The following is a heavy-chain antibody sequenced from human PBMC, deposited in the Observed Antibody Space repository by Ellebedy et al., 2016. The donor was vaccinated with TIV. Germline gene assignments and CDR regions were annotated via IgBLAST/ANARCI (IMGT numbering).Heavy chain of an antibody. J-gene: IGHJ6*02. CDR2: ISSSGSTI. CDR1: GFTFSSYE. CDR3: ARDIRGCSGGSCYGMDV. D-gene: IGHD2-15*01. Sequence: GESLKISCAASGFTFSSYEMNWVRHAAGKGLAWVSYISSSGSTIYYADSVKGRFTISRDNAKNSLYLQMNSLRAEDTAVYYCARDIRGCSGGSCYGMDVWGQGTTVTVSS. V-gene: IGHV3-48*03.